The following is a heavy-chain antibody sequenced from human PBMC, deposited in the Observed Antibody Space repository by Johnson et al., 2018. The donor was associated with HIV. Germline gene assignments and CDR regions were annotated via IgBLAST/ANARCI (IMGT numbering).Heavy chain of an antibody. Sequence: VQLVESGGGLVQPGGSLRLSCAASGFTFSSYDMYWVRQATGKGLEWVSRINSDGSSTSYADSVKGRFTISRDNAKNTLYLQINSLRAEDTAVYYCAKDRSGGSGAFDIWGQGTMVTVSS. CDR2: INSDGSST. CDR3: AKDRSGGSGAFDI. CDR1: GFTFSSYD. V-gene: IGHV3-74*01. D-gene: IGHD1-26*01. J-gene: IGHJ3*02.